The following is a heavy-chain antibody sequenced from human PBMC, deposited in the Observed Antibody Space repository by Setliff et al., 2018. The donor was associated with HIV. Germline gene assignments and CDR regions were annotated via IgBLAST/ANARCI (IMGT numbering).Heavy chain of an antibody. CDR2: INTSGST. J-gene: IGHJ5*02. V-gene: IGHV4-61*02. D-gene: IGHD6-13*01. CDR3: ARDFKRYNSPCRFDP. CDR1: NGSISSGTFY. Sequence: SETLSLTCTVSNGSISSGTFYWNWIRQPAGKGLEWIGRINTSGSTNYNPSLKSRVTISVDKSQNQFTLKLSSVTAADTAVYYCARDFKRYNSPCRFDPWGQGTLVTVSS.